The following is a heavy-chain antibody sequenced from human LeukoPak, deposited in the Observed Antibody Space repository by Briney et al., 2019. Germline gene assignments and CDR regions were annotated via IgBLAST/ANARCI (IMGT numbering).Heavy chain of an antibody. CDR2: TKSKSDGGTT. Sequence: GGSLRLSCAASGCTFRNAWMSWVRQAPGQGLEWVGRTKSKSDGGTTEHAAPVNGRFTIARDDSKKTLFLQMNSLRAAATAVYYCARGPGRSSTSCYDYWGQGTLVTVSS. CDR1: GCTFRNAW. CDR3: ARGPGRSSTSCYDY. J-gene: IGHJ4*02. V-gene: IGHV3-15*01. D-gene: IGHD2-2*01.